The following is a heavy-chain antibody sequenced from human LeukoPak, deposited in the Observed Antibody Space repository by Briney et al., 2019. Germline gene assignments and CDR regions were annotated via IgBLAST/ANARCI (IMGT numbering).Heavy chain of an antibody. CDR1: EFTFSAFW. Sequence: GGSLRLSCAASEFTFSAFWMSWVRQAPGKGLEWVSYISSSSSTIYYADSVKGRFTISRDNAKNSLYLQMNSLRAEDTAVYYCARASFGYCSSTSCYTWWFDPWGQGTLATVSS. J-gene: IGHJ5*02. CDR2: ISSSSSTI. CDR3: ARASFGYCSSTSCYTWWFDP. D-gene: IGHD2-2*02. V-gene: IGHV3-48*04.